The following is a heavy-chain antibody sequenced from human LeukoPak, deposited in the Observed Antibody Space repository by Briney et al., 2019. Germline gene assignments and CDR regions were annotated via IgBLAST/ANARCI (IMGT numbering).Heavy chain of an antibody. CDR3: ARTTEDCSSTSCYQYWFDP. V-gene: IGHV4-4*07. D-gene: IGHD2-2*01. CDR1: GGSIGSYY. CDR2: LYASGTT. Sequence: SETLSLTCTVSGGSIGSYYWSWIRQPAGKGLEWIGRLYASGTTYYTPSLKSRVTISVDTSKNQISLKVRSATAADTAVYYCARTTEDCSSTSCYQYWFDPWGQGTLVTVSS. J-gene: IGHJ5*02.